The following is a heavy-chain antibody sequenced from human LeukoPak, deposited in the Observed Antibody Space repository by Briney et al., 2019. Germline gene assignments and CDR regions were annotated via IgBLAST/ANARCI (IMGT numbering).Heavy chain of an antibody. Sequence: PGGSLRLSCAASGFTFSSYSMNCVGQAPGKGVEGVSYISSSSSTIYYADSVEGRFTISRDNAKNSLYLQMNSLRAEDTAVYYCAKVHEVTTVTTPAEYFQHWGQGTLVTVSS. CDR2: ISSSSSTI. CDR3: AKVHEVTTVTTPAEYFQH. V-gene: IGHV3-48*04. CDR1: GFTFSSYS. D-gene: IGHD4-17*01. J-gene: IGHJ1*01.